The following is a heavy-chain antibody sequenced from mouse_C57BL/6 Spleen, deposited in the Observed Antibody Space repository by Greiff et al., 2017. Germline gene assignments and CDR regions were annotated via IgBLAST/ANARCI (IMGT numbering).Heavy chain of an antibody. Sequence: VQLQQPGAELVRPGSSVQLSCKASGYTFTSYWMHWVKQRPIQGLEWIGNIDPSDSETHYNQKFKDKATLTVDKSSSTAYMQLSSLTSEDSAVYYCARYDTTAYFDVWGTGTTVTVSS. CDR3: ARYDTTAYFDV. CDR2: IDPSDSET. CDR1: GYTFTSYW. D-gene: IGHD1-2*01. V-gene: IGHV1-52*01. J-gene: IGHJ1*03.